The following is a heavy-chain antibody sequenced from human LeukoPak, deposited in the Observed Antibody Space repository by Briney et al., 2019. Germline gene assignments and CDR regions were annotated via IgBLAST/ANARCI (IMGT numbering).Heavy chain of an antibody. D-gene: IGHD6-6*01. J-gene: IGHJ6*02. CDR2: ISSSSSYI. V-gene: IGHV3-21*01. CDR3: ARDLAARIYYYYGMDV. CDR1: GFTFSSYS. Sequence: GGSLRLSCAASGFTFSSYSMNWVRQAPGRGLEWVSSISSSSSYIYYADSVKGRFTISRDNAKNSLYLQMNSLRAEDTAVYYCARDLAARIYYYYGMDVWGQGTTVTVSS.